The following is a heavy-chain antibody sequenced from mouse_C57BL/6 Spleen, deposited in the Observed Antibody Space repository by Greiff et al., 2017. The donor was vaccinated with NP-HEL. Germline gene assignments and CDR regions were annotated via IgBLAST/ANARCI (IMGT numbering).Heavy chain of an antibody. V-gene: IGHV10-1*01. Sequence: EVQLVESGGGLVQPKGSLKLSCAASGFSFNTYAMNWVRQAPGKGLEWVARIRSKSNNYATYYADSVKDRFTISRDDSESMLYLQMNNLKTEDTAMYYCVRKKANWYFDYWGQGTTLTVSS. J-gene: IGHJ2*01. CDR3: VRKKANWYFDY. CDR2: IRSKSNNYAT. D-gene: IGHD4-1*01. CDR1: GFSFNTYA.